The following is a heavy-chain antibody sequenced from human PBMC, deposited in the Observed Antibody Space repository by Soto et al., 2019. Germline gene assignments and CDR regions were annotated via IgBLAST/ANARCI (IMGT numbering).Heavy chain of an antibody. CDR3: ARLSAGYSYGPYYYYYGMDV. Sequence: PGVSLKISCKGSGYKFAGYWVGWARQIPGKGLEWMGIIYPGDSDTRYSPSFQGQVTISADKSISTAYLQWSSLKASDTAMYYCARLSAGYSYGPYYYYYGMDVWGQGTTVTVSS. D-gene: IGHD5-18*01. CDR1: GYKFAGYW. CDR2: IYPGDSDT. V-gene: IGHV5-51*01. J-gene: IGHJ6*02.